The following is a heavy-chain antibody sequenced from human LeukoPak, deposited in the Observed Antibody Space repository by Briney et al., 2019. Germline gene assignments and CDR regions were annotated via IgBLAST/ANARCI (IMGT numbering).Heavy chain of an antibody. D-gene: IGHD3-22*01. CDR2: ISAYNGNT. J-gene: IGHJ4*02. V-gene: IGHV1-18*01. CDR1: GYTFTSYG. CDR3: ARARKTHYYDSSGYLAY. Sequence: ASVKVSCKASGYTFTSYGISWVRQAPGQGLEWMGWISAYNGNTNYAQKFQGRVTMTRDTSTSTVYMELSSLRSEDTAVYYCARARKTHYYDSSGYLAYWGQGTLVTVSS.